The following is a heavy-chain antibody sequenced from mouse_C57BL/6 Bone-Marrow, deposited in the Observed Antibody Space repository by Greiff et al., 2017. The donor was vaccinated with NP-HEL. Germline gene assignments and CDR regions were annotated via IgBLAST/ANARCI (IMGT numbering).Heavy chain of an antibody. CDR2: ITHSGET. CDR1: GFPITSGYY. CDR3: AGDSHYYGSSYWYFDV. D-gene: IGHD1-1*01. Sequence: VKLMESGPGLVKPSQSLFLTCSITGFPITSGYYWIWIRQSPGKPLEWMGYITHSGETFYNPSLQSPISITRETSKNQFFLQLNSVTTEDTAMYYCAGDSHYYGSSYWYFDVWGTGTTVTVSS. J-gene: IGHJ1*03. V-gene: IGHV12-3*01.